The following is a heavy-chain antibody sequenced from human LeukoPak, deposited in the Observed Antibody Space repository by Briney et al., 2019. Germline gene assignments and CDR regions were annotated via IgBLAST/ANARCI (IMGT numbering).Heavy chain of an antibody. CDR2: IYSDNT. CDR3: AKDRRSQELDY. CDR1: GFTVSSNS. J-gene: IGHJ4*02. V-gene: IGHV3-66*03. D-gene: IGHD1-26*01. Sequence: PGGSLRLSCTVSGFTVSSNSMSWVRQAPGKGLEWVSFIYSDNTHYSDSVKGRFTISRDNSKNTLYLQMNSLRAEDTAVYYCAKDRRSQELDYWGQGTLVTVSS.